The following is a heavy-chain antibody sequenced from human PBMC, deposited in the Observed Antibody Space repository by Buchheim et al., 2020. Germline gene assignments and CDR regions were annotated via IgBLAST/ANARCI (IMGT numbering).Heavy chain of an antibody. CDR1: GGSISSGDYY. CDR2: IYYSGST. Sequence: QVQLQESGPGLVKPSQTLSLTCTVSGGSISSGDYYWSWIRQPPGKGLEWIGYIYYSGSTYYNPSLKSRVTISVNTSKNQFSLKLSSVTAADTAVYYCARVPSLGYCSGGSCYVDYWGQGTL. V-gene: IGHV4-30-4*01. CDR3: ARVPSLGYCSGGSCYVDY. D-gene: IGHD2-15*01. J-gene: IGHJ4*02.